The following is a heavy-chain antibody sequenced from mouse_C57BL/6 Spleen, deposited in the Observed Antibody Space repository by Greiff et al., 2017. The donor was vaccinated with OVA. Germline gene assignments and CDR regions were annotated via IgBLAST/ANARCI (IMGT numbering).Heavy chain of an antibody. CDR1: GYTFTGYW. CDR3: ARGDSTTVEGDY. Sequence: QVQLQQSGAELMKPGASVKLSCKATGYTFTGYWIEWVKQRPGHGLEWIGEILPGSGSTNYNEKFKGKATLTVDTSSSTAYMQLSSLTSEDSAVYYCARGDSTTVEGDYWGQGTTLTVSS. CDR2: ILPGSGST. J-gene: IGHJ2*01. D-gene: IGHD1-1*01. V-gene: IGHV1-9*01.